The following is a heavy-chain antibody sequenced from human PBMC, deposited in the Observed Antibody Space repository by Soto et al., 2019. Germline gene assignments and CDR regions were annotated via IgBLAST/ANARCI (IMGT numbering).Heavy chain of an antibody. CDR1: GGTISSSTYY. CDR2: IYYSGST. V-gene: IGHV4-39*01. J-gene: IGHJ5*02. Sequence: SETLSLTCIVSGGTISSSTYYWGWIRQPPGKGLEWVGCIYYSGSTYYNPSLKSRVTISVDTTKNQFSLKLSSVTAADTGVLYWARHGARIWCVPGGQGTGDTLS. D-gene: IGHD6-6*01. CDR3: ARHGARIWCVP.